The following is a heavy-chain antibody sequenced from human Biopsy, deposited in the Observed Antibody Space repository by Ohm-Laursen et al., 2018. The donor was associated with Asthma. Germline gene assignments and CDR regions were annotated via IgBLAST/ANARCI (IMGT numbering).Heavy chain of an antibody. Sequence: SDTLSLTCTVSYGSITSGGYYWTWIRQHPGKGLEWIGFIYYSGSTYFNPSLKSRVTISLDRTKSQFSLKLSSVTAADTAVYYCARGQKPSGYSSGWYRRYGMDVWGQGTTVTVSS. D-gene: IGHD6-19*01. V-gene: IGHV4-31*03. CDR1: YGSITSGGYY. CDR2: IYYSGST. CDR3: ARGQKPSGYSSGWYRRYGMDV. J-gene: IGHJ6*02.